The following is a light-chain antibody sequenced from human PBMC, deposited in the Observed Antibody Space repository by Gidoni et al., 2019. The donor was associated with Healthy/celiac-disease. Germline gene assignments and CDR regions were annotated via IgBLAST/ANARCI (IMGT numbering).Light chain of an antibody. CDR3: QQRSNWPPVIT. CDR1: QSVSSY. Sequence: EIVLTQSPATLSLSPGERATLSCRASQSVSSYLAWYQQKPGQAPRLLIYDASNRATGIPARFSGSGSGTDFTLTISSLEPEDFAVYYCQQRSNWPPVITFXXXTRLEIK. V-gene: IGKV3-11*01. CDR2: DAS. J-gene: IGKJ5*01.